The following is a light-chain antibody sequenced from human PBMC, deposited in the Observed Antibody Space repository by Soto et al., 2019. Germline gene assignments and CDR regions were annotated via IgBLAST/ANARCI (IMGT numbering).Light chain of an antibody. Sequence: DIVLTQSPDSLAVSLGERATINCKPSQSVLHSPTNNNYVAWYQKKPGQPPKLLIYCASTLESGVPDRFSDSVSGTDFTPPTNSLQDEYAAVYYCHHDYSIPRTFRQGTKVDIK. CDR2: CAS. CDR1: QSVLHSPTNNNY. CDR3: HHDYSIPRT. V-gene: IGKV4-1*01. J-gene: IGKJ1*01.